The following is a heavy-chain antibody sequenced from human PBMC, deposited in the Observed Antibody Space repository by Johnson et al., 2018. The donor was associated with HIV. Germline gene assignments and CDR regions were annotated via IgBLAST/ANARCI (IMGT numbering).Heavy chain of an antibody. Sequence: QVQLVESGGGVVQPGRSLRLSCAASGCPFSSYAMHWVRQAHGKGLEWVAVISYDGRKKYYADSVKGRFTFSRDNSKNTLYLQMNSLGAEDTAVYSCARDLGPDGAFDIWGQGTMVTVSS. J-gene: IGHJ3*02. CDR2: ISYDGRKK. CDR3: ARDLGPDGAFDI. V-gene: IGHV3-30*04. CDR1: GCPFSSYA. D-gene: IGHD5-24*01.